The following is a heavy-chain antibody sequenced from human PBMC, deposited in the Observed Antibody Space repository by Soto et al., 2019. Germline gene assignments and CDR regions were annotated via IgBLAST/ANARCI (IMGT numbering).Heavy chain of an antibody. CDR3: TRDIGGSGSY. V-gene: IGHV3-74*01. J-gene: IGHJ4*02. CDR1: GFTFSSYW. Sequence: EVQLVESGGGLVQPGGSLRLSCAASGFTFSSYWMHWVRQAPGMGLVWVSRINEDGSHINYADSVKGRFTISRDNAKNTLYLQMDSLRAEDTAVYYCTRDIGGSGSYWGQGTLVTVSS. CDR2: INEDGSHI. D-gene: IGHD3-10*01.